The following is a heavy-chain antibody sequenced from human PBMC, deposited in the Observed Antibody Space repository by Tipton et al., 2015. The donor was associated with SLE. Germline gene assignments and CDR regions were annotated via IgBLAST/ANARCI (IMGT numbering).Heavy chain of an antibody. CDR2: IYDSGNS. D-gene: IGHD2-2*01. CDR3: ARESTMIDSHSPPFDP. J-gene: IGHJ5*02. V-gene: IGHV4-30-4*01. Sequence: TLSLTCTVSGGSISSGDFYWSWIRQPPGKGLEWIGYIYDSGNSHYSPSLKSRVTISLDTSENQFSLKLTSVTAADTAVYFCARESTMIDSHSPPFDPWGQGTLVTVSS. CDR1: GGSISSGDFY.